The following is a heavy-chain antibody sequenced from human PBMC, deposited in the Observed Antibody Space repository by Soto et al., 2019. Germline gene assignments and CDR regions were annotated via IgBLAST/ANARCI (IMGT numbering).Heavy chain of an antibody. V-gene: IGHV3-7*01. J-gene: IGHJ4*02. CDR2: IKQEGNEK. Sequence: EVQLVEYGGGLVQPGWSLRLSCAASGFTFSSHWMSWVRQAPGKGLAWVASIKQEGNEKYYVDSVKGRLTISKDNAKNSLFLQMNSLRAEDTAVYYCARSSGWDQLLYYFALWGQGTLVTVSS. D-gene: IGHD6-19*01. CDR1: GFTFSSHW. CDR3: ARSSGWDQLLYYFAL.